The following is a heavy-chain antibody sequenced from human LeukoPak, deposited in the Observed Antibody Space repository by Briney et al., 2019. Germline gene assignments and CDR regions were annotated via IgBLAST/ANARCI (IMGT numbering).Heavy chain of an antibody. J-gene: IGHJ3*02. CDR2: IIPIFGTA. V-gene: IGHV1-69*01. CDR3: AELGMFASAFDI. Sequence: SVKVSCKASGGTFSSYAISWVRQAPGQRLEWMGGIIPIFGTANYAQKFQGRVTITADESTSTAYMELSSLRSEDTAVYYCAELGMFASAFDIWGPGTMVTVSS. CDR1: GGTFSSYA. D-gene: IGHD7-27*01.